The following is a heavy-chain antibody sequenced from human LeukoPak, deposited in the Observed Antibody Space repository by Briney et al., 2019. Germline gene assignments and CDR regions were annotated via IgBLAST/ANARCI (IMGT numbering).Heavy chain of an antibody. V-gene: IGHV1-69*13. J-gene: IGHJ4*02. D-gene: IGHD3-16*02. CDR1: GGTFSSYA. CDR2: IIPIFGSA. CDR3: ARGPTFGGVIVYTPFDY. Sequence: SVKVSCKASGGTFSSYAISWVRQAPGQGLEWMGGIIPIFGSANYAQKFQGRVTITADESTSTAYMELSSLRSEDTAVYYCARGPTFGGVIVYTPFDYWGQGTLVTVSS.